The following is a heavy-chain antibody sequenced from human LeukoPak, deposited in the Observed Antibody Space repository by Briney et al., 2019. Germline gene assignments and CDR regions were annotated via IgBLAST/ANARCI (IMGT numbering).Heavy chain of an antibody. CDR1: GFTVSSNY. V-gene: IGHV3-53*01. CDR3: ARDKLLWFGELLGYYGMDV. Sequence: PGGSLRLSCAASGFTVSSNYMSWVRQAPGKGLEWVSVIDSGGSTYYADSVKGRFTISRDNSKNTLYLQMNSLRAEDAAVYYCARDKLLWFGELLGYYGMDVWGQGTTVTASS. J-gene: IGHJ6*02. D-gene: IGHD3-10*01. CDR2: IDSGGST.